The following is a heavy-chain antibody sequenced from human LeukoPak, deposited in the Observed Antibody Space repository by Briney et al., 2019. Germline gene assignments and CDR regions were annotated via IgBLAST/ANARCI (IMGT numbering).Heavy chain of an antibody. CDR2: IYTSGST. CDR1: GGSISSYY. J-gene: IGHJ4*02. V-gene: IGHV4-4*07. D-gene: IGHD6-13*01. Sequence: SETLSLTCTVSGGSISSYYWSWIRQPAGKGLEWIGRIYTSGSTNYNPSLKSRVTISVDTSKNQFSLKLSSVTAADTAVYYCARDLRGWGSSWFDYWGQGTLVTVSS. CDR3: ARDLRGWGSSWFDY.